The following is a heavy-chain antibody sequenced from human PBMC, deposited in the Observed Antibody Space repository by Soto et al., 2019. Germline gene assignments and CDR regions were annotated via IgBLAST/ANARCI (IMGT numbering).Heavy chain of an antibody. J-gene: IGHJ4*02. CDR2: LIPIFGTA. CDR3: ASRGQSYYGFWGFDY. CDR1: GGTFSSYA. Sequence: QVQLVQSGAEVKKPGSSVKVSCKASGGTFSSYAISWVRQAPGQGLEWMGGLIPIFGTANYAQKFQGRVTITADESTSTAYMELSSLRSEDTAVYYCASRGQSYYGFWGFDYWGQGTLVTVSS. V-gene: IGHV1-69*12. D-gene: IGHD3-10*01.